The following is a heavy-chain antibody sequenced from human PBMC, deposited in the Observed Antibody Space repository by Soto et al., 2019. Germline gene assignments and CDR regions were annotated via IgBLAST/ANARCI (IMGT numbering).Heavy chain of an antibody. J-gene: IGHJ4*02. CDR1: GGSFSGYY. Sequence: QVQLQQWGAGLLKPSETLSLTCAVYGGSFSGYYWSWIRQPPGKGLEWIGEINHSGSTNYNPSLKSRVTISVDTSKNQFSLKLSSVTAADTAVYYCAPPLYGGYLRMSYWGQGTLVTVSP. D-gene: IGHD5-12*01. V-gene: IGHV4-34*01. CDR3: APPLYGGYLRMSY. CDR2: INHSGST.